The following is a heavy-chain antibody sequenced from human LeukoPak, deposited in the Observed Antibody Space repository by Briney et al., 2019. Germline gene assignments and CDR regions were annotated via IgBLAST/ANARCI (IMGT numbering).Heavy chain of an antibody. Sequence: PSETLSLTCTVSGGSISSGDYYWSWIRQPPGKGLEWIGYIYYSGSTYYNTSLKSRVTISVDTSKNQFSLKLSSVTAADTAVYYCARVRGSYPASGFLDYWGQGTLVTVSS. CDR1: GGSISSGDYY. CDR3: ARVRGSYPASGFLDY. D-gene: IGHD3-22*01. V-gene: IGHV4-30-4*01. CDR2: IYYSGST. J-gene: IGHJ4*02.